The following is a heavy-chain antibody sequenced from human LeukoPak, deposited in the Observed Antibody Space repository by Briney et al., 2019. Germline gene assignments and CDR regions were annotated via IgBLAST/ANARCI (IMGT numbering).Heavy chain of an antibody. J-gene: IGHJ4*02. V-gene: IGHV3-21*01. CDR2: ISSSSSYI. CDR1: GFTFSSYA. D-gene: IGHD6-13*01. CDR3: AREGVAEAGTVFDY. Sequence: GGSLRLSCAASGFTFSSYAMSWVRQAPGKGLEWVSSISSSSSYIYYADSVKGRFTISRDNAKNSLYLQMNSLRAEDTAVYYCAREGVAEAGTVFDYWGQGTLVTVSS.